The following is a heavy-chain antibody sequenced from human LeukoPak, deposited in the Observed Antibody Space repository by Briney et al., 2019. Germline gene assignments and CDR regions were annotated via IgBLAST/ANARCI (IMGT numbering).Heavy chain of an antibody. J-gene: IGHJ4*02. CDR1: GFTFSSYG. Sequence: RGSLRLSCAASGFTFSSYGMHWVRQAPGRGLEWVAVISYDGSDKYYADSVKGRLTISGDNSKNTLYLRMSSLRVEDTAVYYCAKDQRMYNYAPFDYWGQGTLVTVSS. CDR2: ISYDGSDK. CDR3: AKDQRMYNYAPFDY. V-gene: IGHV3-30*18. D-gene: IGHD1-1*01.